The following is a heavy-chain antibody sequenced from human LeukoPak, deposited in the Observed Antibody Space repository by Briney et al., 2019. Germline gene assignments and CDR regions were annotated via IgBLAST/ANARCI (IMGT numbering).Heavy chain of an antibody. Sequence: ASVKVSCKASGYTFTSYAMHWVRQAPGQRLEWMGWINAGNGNTKYSQKFQGRVTITRDTSASTAYMELSSLRSEDTAVYYCARAVMVRGVLPGYWGQGTLVTVSS. CDR3: ARAVMVRGVLPGY. J-gene: IGHJ4*02. CDR1: GYTFTSYA. V-gene: IGHV1-3*01. D-gene: IGHD3-10*01. CDR2: INAGNGNT.